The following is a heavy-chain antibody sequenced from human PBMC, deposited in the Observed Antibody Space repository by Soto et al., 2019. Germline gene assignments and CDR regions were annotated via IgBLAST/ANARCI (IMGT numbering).Heavy chain of an antibody. D-gene: IGHD3-10*01. Sequence: QRLEWIGWIVVGSGNTNYAQKFQERVTITRDMSTSTAYMELSSLRSEDTAVYYCARRNDGSGSSDYYGMDVWGQGTTVTVSS. J-gene: IGHJ6*02. CDR3: ARRNDGSGSSDYYGMDV. CDR2: IVVGSGNT. V-gene: IGHV1-58*01.